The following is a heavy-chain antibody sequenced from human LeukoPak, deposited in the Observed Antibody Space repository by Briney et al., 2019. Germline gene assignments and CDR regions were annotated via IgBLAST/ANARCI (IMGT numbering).Heavy chain of an antibody. CDR3: AGGIAAAGT. V-gene: IGHV3-7*01. CDR1: GITFSSYW. Sequence: GGSLRLSCAASGITFSSYWMSRVRQGPGKGLEWVANIKQDGSEKYYVDSVKGRFTISRDNAKNSLYLQMNSLRAEDTAVYYCAGGIAAAGTGGQGTLVTVSS. D-gene: IGHD6-13*01. CDR2: IKQDGSEK. J-gene: IGHJ4*02.